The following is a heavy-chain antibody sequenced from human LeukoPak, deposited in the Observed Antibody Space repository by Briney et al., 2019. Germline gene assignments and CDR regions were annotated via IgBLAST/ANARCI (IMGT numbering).Heavy chain of an antibody. V-gene: IGHV4-59*01. J-gene: IGHJ4*02. D-gene: IGHD1-7*01. CDR2: IYYSGST. CDR1: GGSISSYY. Sequence: PSETLSLTCTVSGGSISSYYWSWIRQPPGKGLEWIGYIYYSGSTNYNPSLKSRVTISVDTSKNQFSLKLSSVTAADTAVYYCAREFGDWNYGRYFDYWGQGTLVTVSS. CDR3: AREFGDWNYGRYFDY.